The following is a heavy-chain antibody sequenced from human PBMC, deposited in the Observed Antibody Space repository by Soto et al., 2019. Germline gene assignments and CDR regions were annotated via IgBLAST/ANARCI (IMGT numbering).Heavy chain of an antibody. CDR3: ARGLTAWFGEMYYFDH. D-gene: IGHD3-10*01. CDR1: GGSISSGGYY. J-gene: IGHJ4*02. Sequence: SETLSLTCTVSGGSISSGGYYWSWIRQHPGKGLEWIGYIYYSGSTYYNPSLKSRVTISVDTSKNQFSLKLSSVTAADTAVYYCARGLTAWFGEMYYFDHWGQGTLVTVSS. V-gene: IGHV4-30-4*08. CDR2: IYYSGST.